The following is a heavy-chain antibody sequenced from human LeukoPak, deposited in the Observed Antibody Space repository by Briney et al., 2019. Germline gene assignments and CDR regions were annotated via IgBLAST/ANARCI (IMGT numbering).Heavy chain of an antibody. CDR3: ARGYSGYDY. J-gene: IGHJ4*02. D-gene: IGHD5-12*01. CDR2: ISSSSSHI. CDR1: GFTFSGYS. V-gene: IGHV3-21*01. Sequence: GGSLRLSCAASGFTFSGYSMNWVRQAPGKGLEWVSFISSSSSHIYYADSVKGRFTISRDNAKNSLYLQMNSLRAEDTAVYYCARGYSGYDYWGQGTLVTVSS.